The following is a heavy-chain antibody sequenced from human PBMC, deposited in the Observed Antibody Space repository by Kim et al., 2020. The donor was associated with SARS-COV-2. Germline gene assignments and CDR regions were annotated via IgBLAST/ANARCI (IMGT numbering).Heavy chain of an antibody. CDR2: ISGFNSNA. CDR3: ARSMFDYAWETALQKEDS. D-gene: IGHD3-16*01. V-gene: IGHV1-18*01. CDR1: GYPFSSFA. J-gene: IGHJ1*01. Sequence: ASVKVSCKTSGYPFSSFAITWVRQAPGQGLEWMGWISGFNSNANYTQKFQGRLTLTADITTSTAYMDLRSLRSDDTAVYYCARSMFDYAWETALQKEDSWGQGTRLPVTS.